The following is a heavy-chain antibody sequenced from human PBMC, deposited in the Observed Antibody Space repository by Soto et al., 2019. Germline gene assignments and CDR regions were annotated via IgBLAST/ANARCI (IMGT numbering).Heavy chain of an antibody. Sequence: EVQLVESGGGLVQPGGSLRLYCETSGFTFSDHYLEWVRQAPGKGLEWVGRSRNRAQSYTTEYAASVKGRFTISRDDSKNSLYLQVNSLTTDDTAVYYCVLWVRGVINYWGQGTLVTVSS. CDR1: GFTFSDHY. D-gene: IGHD3-10*01. CDR2: SRNRAQSYTT. CDR3: VLWVRGVINY. J-gene: IGHJ4*02. V-gene: IGHV3-72*01.